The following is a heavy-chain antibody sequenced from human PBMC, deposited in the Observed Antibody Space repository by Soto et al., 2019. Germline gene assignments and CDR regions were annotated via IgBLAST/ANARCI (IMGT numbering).Heavy chain of an antibody. Sequence: QVQLVQSGAEVKKPGASVKVSCKASGYTFTSYGISWVRQAPGQGLEWMGWISAYNGNTNYAQKLQGRVTMTTDTXTXRAYMELRSLRSDDTAVYYCARDREMAVPFTRSFDYWGQGTLVTVSS. J-gene: IGHJ4*02. CDR3: ARDREMAVPFTRSFDY. CDR1: GYTFTSYG. V-gene: IGHV1-18*01. D-gene: IGHD6-19*01. CDR2: ISAYNGNT.